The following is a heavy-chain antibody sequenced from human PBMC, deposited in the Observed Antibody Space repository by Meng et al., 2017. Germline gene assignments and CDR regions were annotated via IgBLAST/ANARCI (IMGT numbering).Heavy chain of an antibody. V-gene: IGHV4-34*01. Sequence: QVLSPPGGAGLLKPSETLSLTCAVYGGSFSGYYWSWIRQPPGKGLEWIGEINHSGSTNYNPSLKSRVTISVDTSKNQFSLKLSSVTAADTAVYYCARVPTYYYDSSGYYLFDYWGQGTLVTVSS. D-gene: IGHD3-22*01. CDR3: ARVPTYYYDSSGYYLFDY. J-gene: IGHJ4*02. CDR1: GGSFSGYY. CDR2: INHSGST.